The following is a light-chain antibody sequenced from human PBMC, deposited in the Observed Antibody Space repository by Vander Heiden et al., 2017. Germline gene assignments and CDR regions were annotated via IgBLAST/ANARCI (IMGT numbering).Light chain of an antibody. V-gene: IGKV1-39*01. CDR1: QSIGVY. J-gene: IGKJ4*01. CDR2: IAS. CDR3: QQTYTTPQT. Sequence: DIQMTQSPSSLSASLGDRVTTTCRTSQSIGVYLNWYQQKPGKAPNLLIYIASSLQTGVPPRFSGSGSGIDFTLTISSLQPEDSATYYCQQTYTTPQTFGGGTKVEIK.